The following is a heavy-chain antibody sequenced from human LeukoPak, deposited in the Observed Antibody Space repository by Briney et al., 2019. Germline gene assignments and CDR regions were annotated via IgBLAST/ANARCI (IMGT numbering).Heavy chain of an antibody. D-gene: IGHD5-24*01. V-gene: IGHV3-66*01. Sequence: PGRSLRLSCVVSGFTFSGNHISWVRQAPGKGPEWVSVIYIEGYTNYADSVKGRFTISRDNSKNTVYLQMNSLKPEDTAVYYCVRDPRDGYGHFDYWGQGTLVTVSS. CDR3: VRDPRDGYGHFDY. CDR2: IYIEGYT. CDR1: GFTFSGNH. J-gene: IGHJ4*02.